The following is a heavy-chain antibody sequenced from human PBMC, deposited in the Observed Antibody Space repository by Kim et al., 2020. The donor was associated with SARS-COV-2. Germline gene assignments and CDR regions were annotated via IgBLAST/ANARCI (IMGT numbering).Heavy chain of an antibody. Sequence: TNYSPSFQGHVTISADKSISTAYLQWSSLKASDTAMYYCARRGGSGSFDYWGQGTLVTVSS. CDR3: ARRGGSGSFDY. CDR2: T. V-gene: IGHV5-10-1*01. J-gene: IGHJ4*02. D-gene: IGHD3-16*01.